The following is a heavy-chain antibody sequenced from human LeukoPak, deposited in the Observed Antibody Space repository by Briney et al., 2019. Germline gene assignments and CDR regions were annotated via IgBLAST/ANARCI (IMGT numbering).Heavy chain of an antibody. CDR3: ARELTIFGVVIQRYDAFDI. CDR2: ISGSGGST. V-gene: IGHV3-23*01. Sequence: GGSLRLSCAASGFTFSSYAMSWVRQAPGKGLEWVSAISGSGGSTYYADSVKGRFTISRDNSKNTLYLQMNSLRAEDTAVYYCARELTIFGVVIQRYDAFDIWGQGTMVTVSS. J-gene: IGHJ3*02. CDR1: GFTFSSYA. D-gene: IGHD3-3*01.